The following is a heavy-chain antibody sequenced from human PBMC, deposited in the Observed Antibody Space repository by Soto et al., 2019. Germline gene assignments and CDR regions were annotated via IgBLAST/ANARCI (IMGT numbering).Heavy chain of an antibody. V-gene: IGHV4-31*03. J-gene: IGHJ4*02. D-gene: IGHD3-22*01. Sequence: QVQLQESGPGLVKPSQTLSLNCTVSGGSINRESSYWSWIRQSPGRGLEWIGYISHNGITWYNPSLQSRVSISIDKSKDHFSLEVRSVTAADTAFYYCARGEIVMVDWGQGALVTVSS. CDR3: ARGEIVMVD. CDR2: ISHNGIT. CDR1: GGSINRESSY.